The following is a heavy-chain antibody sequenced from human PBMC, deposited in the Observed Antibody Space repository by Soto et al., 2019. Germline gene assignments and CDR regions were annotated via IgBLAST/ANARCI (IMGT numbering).Heavy chain of an antibody. V-gene: IGHV3-21*01. D-gene: IGHD6-13*01. CDR2: ICSGSEYR. CDR1: GFTFSSYN. J-gene: IGHJ5*02. CDR3: TRDRQLVQDWFDP. Sequence: GSLRLSCAASGFTFSSYNMKWVRQASGKGLEWVSFICSGSEYRFYADSVKGRFNISRDNAKNSLCLQLNSLRVEDTAVYYCTRDRQLVQDWFDPWGQGTLVTVSS.